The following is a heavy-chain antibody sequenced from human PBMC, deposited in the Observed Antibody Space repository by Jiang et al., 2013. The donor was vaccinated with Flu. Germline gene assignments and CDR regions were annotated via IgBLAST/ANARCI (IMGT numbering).Heavy chain of an antibody. CDR3: ARGPDSSTYYYFY. D-gene: IGHD3-22*01. V-gene: IGHV1-69*06. CDR2: IIPIFGTA. CDR1: GGTFSSYA. J-gene: IGHJ4*02. Sequence: SSVKVSCKASGGTFSSYAISWVRQAPGQGLEWMGGIIPIFGTANYAQKFQGRVTITADKSTSTAYMDLSSLTSEDTAVYYCARGPDSSTYYYFYWGQGTLVTVSS.